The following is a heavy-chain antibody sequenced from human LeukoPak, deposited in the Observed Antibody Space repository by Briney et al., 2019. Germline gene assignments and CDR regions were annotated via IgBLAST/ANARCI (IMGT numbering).Heavy chain of an antibody. CDR1: GGSISSYY. J-gene: IGHJ3*02. CDR3: ARLLESKGAFDI. V-gene: IGHV4-59*08. D-gene: IGHD3-3*01. Sequence: KTSETLSLTCTVSGGSISSYYWSWIRQPPGKGLEWIGYIYYSGSTNYNPSLKSRVTISVDTSKNQFSLKLSSVTAADTAVYYCARLLESKGAFDIWGQGTMVTVSS. CDR2: IYYSGST.